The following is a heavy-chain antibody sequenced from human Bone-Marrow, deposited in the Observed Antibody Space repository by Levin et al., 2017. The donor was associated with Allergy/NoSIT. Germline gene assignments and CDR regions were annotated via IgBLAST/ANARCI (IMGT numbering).Heavy chain of an antibody. J-gene: IGHJ6*02. CDR3: AREWGGESNSYYYYAMDV. CDR2: ISSSGHIT. D-gene: IGHD3-16*01. Sequence: GGSLRLSCAASGFTFSNYYMTWIRQAPGKGLEWISYISSSGHITKYADSVKGRFAISRDNSKNSLYLQMYSVRADDTAVYFCAREWGGESNSYYYYAMDVWGQGTTVTVS. CDR1: GFTFSNYY. V-gene: IGHV3-11*01.